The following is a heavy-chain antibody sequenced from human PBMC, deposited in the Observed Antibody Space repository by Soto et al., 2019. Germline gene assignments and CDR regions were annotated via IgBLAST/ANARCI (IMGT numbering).Heavy chain of an antibody. CDR2: ISSSGGST. V-gene: IGHV3-23*01. CDR1: GFTFSNYA. J-gene: IGHJ5*02. CDR3: AKDSRLYESTYWFDP. Sequence: PGGSLRLSCAASGFTFSNYAMSWVRQAPGKGLEWVSAISSSGGSTYYADSVRVRFTISRDNSKNTLFLQMNSLRAEVTAVYYCAKDSRLYESTYWFDPWGQGT. D-gene: IGHD3-22*01.